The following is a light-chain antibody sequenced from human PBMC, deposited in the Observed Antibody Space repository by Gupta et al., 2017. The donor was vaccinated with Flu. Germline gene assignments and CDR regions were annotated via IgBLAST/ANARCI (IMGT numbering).Light chain of an antibody. J-gene: IGKJ4*01. CDR1: QMIKNR. V-gene: IGKV3-15*01. Sequence: ATLYLSPGERDTRSCRARQMIKNRLLDWYQQKPGQAPRLLISDASTRANGFPARFSGSGCGTEFTLTISSRQSEDFAVYYCQQQNNCPFTFGRGTKVDIK. CDR2: DAS. CDR3: QQQNNCPFT.